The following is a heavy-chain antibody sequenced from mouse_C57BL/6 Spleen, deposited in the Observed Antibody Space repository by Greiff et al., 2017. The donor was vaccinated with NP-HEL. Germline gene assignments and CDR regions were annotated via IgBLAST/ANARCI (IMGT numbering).Heavy chain of an antibody. J-gene: IGHJ4*01. Sequence: EVHLVESGGDLVKPGGSLKLSCAASGFTFSSYGMSWVRQTPDKRLEWVATISSGGSYTYYPDSVKGRFTISRDNAKNTLYLQMSSLKSEDTAMYYCARQDSKDAMDYWGQGTSVTVSS. CDR1: GFTFSSYG. CDR3: ARQDSKDAMDY. V-gene: IGHV5-6*01. D-gene: IGHD2-5*01. CDR2: ISSGGSYT.